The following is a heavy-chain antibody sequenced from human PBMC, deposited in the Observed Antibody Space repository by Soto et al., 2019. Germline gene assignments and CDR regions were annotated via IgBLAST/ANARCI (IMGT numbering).Heavy chain of an antibody. CDR3: ARHSGSYYEVPIDY. V-gene: IGHV2-26*01. D-gene: IGHD1-26*01. J-gene: IGHJ4*02. CDR1: GFSLSNARMG. Sequence: QVTLKESGPVLVKPTETLTLTCTVSGFSLSNARMGVSWIRQPPGKALEWLAHIFSNDEKSYSTSLKSRPTISKDTSKSPVVPTMTNMDPVDTATYYCARHSGSYYEVPIDYWGQGTLVTVSS. CDR2: IFSNDEK.